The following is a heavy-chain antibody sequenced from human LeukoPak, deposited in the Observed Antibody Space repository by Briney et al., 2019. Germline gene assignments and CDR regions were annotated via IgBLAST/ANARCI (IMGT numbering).Heavy chain of an antibody. J-gene: IGHJ1*01. CDR3: VRDSGSSYGYYFLH. CDR1: GFTFNSYS. CDR2: ISSSSSHM. Sequence: GSLRLSCAASGFTFNSYSMYWVRQAPGKGLEWVSSISSSSSHMFYADSVKGRFSISRDNANNSLYLQMSSLRAEDTAVYHCVRDSGSSYGYYFLHWGQGTLVTVSS. D-gene: IGHD1-26*01. V-gene: IGHV3-21*01.